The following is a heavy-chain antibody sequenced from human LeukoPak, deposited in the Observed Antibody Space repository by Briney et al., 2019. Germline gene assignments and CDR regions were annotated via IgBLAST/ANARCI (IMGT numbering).Heavy chain of an antibody. CDR1: GGSFSGYY. D-gene: IGHD5-18*01. V-gene: IGHV4-34*01. CDR3: AGSVDTAMVTFFDY. CDR2: INHSGST. Sequence: KTSETLSLTCAVYGGSFSGYYWSWIRQPPGKGLEWMGEINHSGSTNYNPSLKSRVTISVDTSKNQFSLKLSSVTAADTAVYYCAGSVDTAMVTFFDYWGQGTLVTVSS. J-gene: IGHJ4*02.